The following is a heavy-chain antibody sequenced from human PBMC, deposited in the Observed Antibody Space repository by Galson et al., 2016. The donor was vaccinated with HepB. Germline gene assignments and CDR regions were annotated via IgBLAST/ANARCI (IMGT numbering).Heavy chain of an antibody. D-gene: IGHD1-14*01. CDR1: GFSLSTNGLG. V-gene: IGHV2-5*02. Sequence: PALVKPTQTLTLTCTFSGFSLSTNGLGVGWIRQPPGKALEWLALIYWDDNKRYSPSLKNRLTITKGTSENQVVLTMTNMNPVDTATYYCAHHREWFDFWGQGNLVIVSS. CDR3: AHHREWFDF. J-gene: IGHJ5*01. CDR2: IYWDDNK.